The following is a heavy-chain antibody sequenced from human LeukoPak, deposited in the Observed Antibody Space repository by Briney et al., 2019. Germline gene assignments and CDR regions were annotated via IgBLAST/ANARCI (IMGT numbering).Heavy chain of an antibody. Sequence: GGSLRLSCAASGFTLSTYRMNWVRQAPGKGLEWVSYISSSSSTIYYADSVKGRFTISRDNAKTSLYLQMSSLRAEDTAVYYCARGHRYDWGQGTLVTVSS. V-gene: IGHV3-48*01. CDR1: GFTLSTYR. J-gene: IGHJ4*02. CDR2: ISSSSSTI. CDR3: ARGHRYD. D-gene: IGHD3-9*01.